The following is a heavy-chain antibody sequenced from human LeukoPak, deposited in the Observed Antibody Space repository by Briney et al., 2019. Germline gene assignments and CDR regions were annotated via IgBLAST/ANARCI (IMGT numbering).Heavy chain of an antibody. CDR3: AKAGVISGWDY. D-gene: IGHD3-3*02. CDR2: IGEEKSGSWT. CDR1: GFTLSNYP. J-gene: IGHJ4*02. Sequence: GGSLRLSCAASGFTLSNYPMGWVRQAPVKGLERLSAIGEEKSGSWTKSADSVKGRFTISRDNSENTLYLQMDSLTVEDTAVYYCAKAGVISGWDYWGQGVLVTVSS. V-gene: IGHV3-23*01.